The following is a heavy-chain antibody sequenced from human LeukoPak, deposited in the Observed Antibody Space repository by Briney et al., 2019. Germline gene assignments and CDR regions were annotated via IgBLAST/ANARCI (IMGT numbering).Heavy chain of an antibody. V-gene: IGHV3-7*01. J-gene: IGHJ4*02. CDR1: GFTFSSHG. CDR2: IKQDGSEK. D-gene: IGHD5-18*01. Sequence: GGSLRLSCAASGFTFSSHGMSWVRQAPGKGLEWVANIKQDGSEKYYVDSVKGRFAISRDNAKNSLYLQMNSLRAEDTAVYYCARGGYSYGFPFDYWGQGTRVTVSS. CDR3: ARGGYSYGFPFDY.